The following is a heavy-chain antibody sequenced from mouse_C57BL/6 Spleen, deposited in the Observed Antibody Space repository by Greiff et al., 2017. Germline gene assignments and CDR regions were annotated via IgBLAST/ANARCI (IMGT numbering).Heavy chain of an antibody. CDR1: GYAFSSSW. J-gene: IGHJ2*01. V-gene: IGHV1-82*01. D-gene: IGHD1-1*01. CDR3: ARGTTVVAFDY. Sequence: QVQLKPSGPELVKPGASVKISCKASGYAFSSSWMNWVKQRPGKGLEWIGRIYPGDGDTNYNGTFKGKATLTADKSSSTAYMQLRSLTSEDSAVYFCARGTTVVAFDYWGQGTTLTVSS. CDR2: IYPGDGDT.